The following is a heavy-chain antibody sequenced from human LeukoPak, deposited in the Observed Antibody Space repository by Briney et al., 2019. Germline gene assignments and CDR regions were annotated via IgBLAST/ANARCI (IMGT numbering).Heavy chain of an antibody. J-gene: IGHJ4*02. CDR3: ARHPGGDYTRFPFDY. Sequence: SETLSVTCTDSRGSIGSYYWRWIRQPPGKGLEWIGYNYYSGSTNYNPSLKSRVTISVDTSKNQFSLKLSSVTAADTAVYYCARHPGGDYTRFPFDYWGQGTLVTVSS. CDR1: RGSIGSYY. D-gene: IGHD4-17*01. CDR2: NYYSGST. V-gene: IGHV4-59*08.